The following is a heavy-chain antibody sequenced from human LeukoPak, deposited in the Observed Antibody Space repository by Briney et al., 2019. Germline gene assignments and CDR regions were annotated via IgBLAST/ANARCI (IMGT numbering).Heavy chain of an antibody. Sequence: GGSLRLSCAASGFTFSSYAMSWVRQAPGKGLEWVSAVSGSGGSTYYADSVKGRFTISRDNSKNTLYLQMNSLRAEDTAVYYCAKDPYPGIAAADHWGQGTLVTVSS. CDR1: GFTFSSYA. CDR2: VSGSGGST. D-gene: IGHD6-13*01. V-gene: IGHV3-23*01. J-gene: IGHJ4*02. CDR3: AKDPYPGIAAADH.